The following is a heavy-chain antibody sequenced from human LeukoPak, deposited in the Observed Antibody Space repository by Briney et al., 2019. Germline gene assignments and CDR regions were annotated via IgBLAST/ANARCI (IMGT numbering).Heavy chain of an antibody. CDR2: ISAYNGNT. D-gene: IGHD3-9*01. J-gene: IGHJ4*02. CDR1: GYTFTSYG. Sequence: ASVKVSCKASGYTFTSYGISWVRQAPGQGLEWMGWISAYNGNTNFPQKLQGRVTMTTDTSTSTAYMDLRSLRSDDTAVYYCARDQAATNTQVRFCLDWGQGTLVTVSS. V-gene: IGHV1-18*01. CDR3: ARDQAATNTQVRFCLD.